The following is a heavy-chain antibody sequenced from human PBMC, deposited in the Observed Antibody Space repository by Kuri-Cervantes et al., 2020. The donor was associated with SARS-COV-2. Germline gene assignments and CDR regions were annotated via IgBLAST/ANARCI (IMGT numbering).Heavy chain of an antibody. V-gene: IGHV4-30-2*01. Sequence: LRLSCAVSGYSISSGGYSWSWIRQPPGKGLEWIGSIYQAGSTFYNPSLKSRVSISLDRSKNQYSLNLSSVTAADTAAYYCVAAIIGVDTGYFQHWGQGTLVTVSS. CDR1: GYSISSGGYS. D-gene: IGHD3-3*01. CDR3: VAAIIGVDTGYFQH. CDR2: IYQAGST. J-gene: IGHJ1*01.